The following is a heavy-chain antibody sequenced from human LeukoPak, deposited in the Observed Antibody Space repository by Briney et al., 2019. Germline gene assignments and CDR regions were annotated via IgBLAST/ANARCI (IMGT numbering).Heavy chain of an antibody. J-gene: IGHJ3*02. Sequence: PGGSLRLSCAASGVTLNNYALHWVRQAPGKGLEWVGIISYDGNVKYYADSVKGRFTISRDKADNTLYLQMSSLRAEDTAVYYCARENHYNTGGYYDDAFDIWGQGKMVSVS. V-gene: IGHV3-30*04. CDR1: GVTLNNYA. CDR3: ARENHYNTGGYYDDAFDI. D-gene: IGHD3-3*01. CDR2: ISYDGNVK.